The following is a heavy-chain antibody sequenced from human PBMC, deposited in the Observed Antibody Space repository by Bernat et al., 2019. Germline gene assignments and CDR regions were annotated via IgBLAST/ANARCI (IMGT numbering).Heavy chain of an antibody. CDR1: GGSISSSSYY. CDR3: AREGIVVVSRYYYGMDV. CDR2: IYYSGST. J-gene: IGHJ6*02. Sequence: QLQLQESGPGLVKPSETLSLTCTVSGGSISSSSYYWGWIRQPPGTGLEWIGSIYYSGSTYYNPSLKSRVTISVDTSKNQFSLKLSSVTAADTAVYYCAREGIVVVSRYYYGMDVWGQGTTVTVSS. V-gene: IGHV4-39*02. D-gene: IGHD2-21*01.